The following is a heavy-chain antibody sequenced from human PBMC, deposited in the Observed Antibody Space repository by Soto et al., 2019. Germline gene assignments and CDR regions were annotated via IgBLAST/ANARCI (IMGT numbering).Heavy chain of an antibody. CDR3: ARVDGYCSSTSCYVLDY. D-gene: IGHD2-2*03. CDR2: ISAYNGNT. Sequence: ASVKVSCKASGYTFTSYGISWVRQAPGQGLEWMGWISAYNGNTNYAQKLQGRVTMTTDTSTSTAYMELRSLRSDDTAVYYCARVDGYCSSTSCYVLDYWGQGTLVTVSS. J-gene: IGHJ4*02. CDR1: GYTFTSYG. V-gene: IGHV1-18*01.